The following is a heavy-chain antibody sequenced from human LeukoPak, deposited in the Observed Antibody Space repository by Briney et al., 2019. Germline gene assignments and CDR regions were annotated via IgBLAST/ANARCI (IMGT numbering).Heavy chain of an antibody. D-gene: IGHD5-12*01. J-gene: IGHJ4*02. CDR3: ARDESGYDFDY. CDR1: GGTFSSYA. Sequence: ASVKVSCKASGGTFSSYAISWVRQAPGQGLEWMGGIIPIFGTANYARKFQGRVTMTRDMSTSTVYMELSSLRSEDTAVYYCARDESGYDFDYWGQGTLVTVSS. CDR2: IIPIFGTA. V-gene: IGHV1-69*05.